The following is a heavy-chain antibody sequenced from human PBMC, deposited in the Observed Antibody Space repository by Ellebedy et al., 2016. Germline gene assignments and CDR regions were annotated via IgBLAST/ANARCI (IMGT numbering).Heavy chain of an antibody. Sequence: SETLSLTXSVSGGSITSSHWSWIRQPPGKGLEWFGYVHYTGTTRYNPSLKSRVIMSVDTSQNHFSLKLTSVSAADTALYYCVRDQGWFNPWGQGILVTVSS. CDR1: GGSITSSH. CDR3: VRDQGWFNP. CDR2: VHYTGTT. J-gene: IGHJ5*02. V-gene: IGHV4-59*13.